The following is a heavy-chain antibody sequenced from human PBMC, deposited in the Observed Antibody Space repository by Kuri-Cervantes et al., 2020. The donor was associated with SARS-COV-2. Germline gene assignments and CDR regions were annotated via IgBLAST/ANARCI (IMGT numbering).Heavy chain of an antibody. Sequence: SQTLSLTCAVYGGSFSSYYWGWIRQPPGKGLEWIGSIYYSGSTYYNPSLKSRVTISVDTSKNQFSLKLSSVTAADTAVYYWARQISGGNTIFGVVTPLERYYYYYYMDVWGKGTTVTVSS. CDR1: GGSFSSYY. D-gene: IGHD3-3*01. CDR3: ARQISGGNTIFGVVTPLERYYYYYYMDV. V-gene: IGHV4-39*01. J-gene: IGHJ6*03. CDR2: IYYSGST.